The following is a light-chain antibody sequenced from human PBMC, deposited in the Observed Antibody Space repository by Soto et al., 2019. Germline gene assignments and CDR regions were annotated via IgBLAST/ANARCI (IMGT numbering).Light chain of an antibody. CDR3: PSYVERLSVHYV. CDR1: SSNIGSTYD. Sequence: QSVLTQPPSVSGAPGQRVTISCTGSSSNIGSTYDVQWYQQLPGTAPKLLIHGNTNRPSGIPDRFSGSKSGTSAALAITGLQADDEADYYCPSYVERLSVHYVFGTGTK. V-gene: IGLV1-40*01. J-gene: IGLJ1*01. CDR2: GNT.